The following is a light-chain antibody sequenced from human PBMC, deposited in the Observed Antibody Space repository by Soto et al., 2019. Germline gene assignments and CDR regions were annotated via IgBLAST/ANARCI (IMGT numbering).Light chain of an antibody. CDR3: QHYVNWPLT. CDR1: QGIGNT. J-gene: IGKJ4*01. CDR2: GAS. V-gene: IGKV3-15*01. Sequence: EIVITQSPATLSVSQGEGATLSCRASQGIGNTLAWYQQKPGQTPRLLIYGASISATGVPARFSGSGSGTDFTLTINSLQSEDFAVYYCQHYVNWPLTFGGGTKVESK.